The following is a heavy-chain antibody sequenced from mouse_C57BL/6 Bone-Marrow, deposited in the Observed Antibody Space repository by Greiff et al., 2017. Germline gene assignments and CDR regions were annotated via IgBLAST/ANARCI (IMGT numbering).Heavy chain of an antibody. CDR3: AREGTGTIDY. CDR1: GYAFTNYL. D-gene: IGHD4-1*01. Sequence: LQESGAELVRPGTSVKVSCKASGYAFTNYLIEWVKQRPGQGLEWIGVINPGSGGTNYNEKFKGKATLTADKSSSTAYMQLSSLTSEDSAVYFCAREGTGTIDYWGQGTTLTVSS. CDR2: INPGSGGT. V-gene: IGHV1-54*01. J-gene: IGHJ2*01.